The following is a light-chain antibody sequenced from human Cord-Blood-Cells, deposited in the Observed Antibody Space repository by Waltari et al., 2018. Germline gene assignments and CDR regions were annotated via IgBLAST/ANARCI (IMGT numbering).Light chain of an antibody. V-gene: IGKV1-39*01. CDR3: QQSYSTPFT. Sequence: DIQMNKTTLSLSASVGDSVTITCRASQSISSYVNWYQQKPGKVPNLLSYAASSLQSGVPSRFSGSGSGTDFSLTISSLQPEDFATYDCQQSYSTPFTFGPGTKVDIK. CDR2: AAS. J-gene: IGKJ3*01. CDR1: QSISSY.